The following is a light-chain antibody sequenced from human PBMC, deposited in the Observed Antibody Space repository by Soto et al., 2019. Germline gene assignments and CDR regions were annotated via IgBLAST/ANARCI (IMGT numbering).Light chain of an antibody. Sequence: EIVLTQSPAPLSLSPGERATLSCRASQNMNSYLAWYQQKPGQAPRLLIYATSNRATGIPARFSGSGSGTDFRFTINSLQPEDIATYYCQQYDNRLTFGGGTKVEIK. CDR2: ATS. CDR1: QNMNSY. CDR3: QQYDNRLT. V-gene: IGKV3-11*01. J-gene: IGKJ4*01.